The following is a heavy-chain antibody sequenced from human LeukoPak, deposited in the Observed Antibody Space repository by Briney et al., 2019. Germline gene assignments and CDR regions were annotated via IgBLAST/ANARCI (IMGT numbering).Heavy chain of an antibody. V-gene: IGHV1-69*05. CDR1: GGTFSSYA. D-gene: IGHD4-17*01. Sequence: SVKVSCKASGGTFSSYAISWVRQAPGQGLEWMGGIIPIFGTANYAQKFQGRVTITTDESTSTAYMELSSLRSEDTAVYYCASLRMTTVTTYLDDAFDIRGQGTMVTVSS. J-gene: IGHJ3*02. CDR3: ASLRMTTVTTYLDDAFDI. CDR2: IIPIFGTA.